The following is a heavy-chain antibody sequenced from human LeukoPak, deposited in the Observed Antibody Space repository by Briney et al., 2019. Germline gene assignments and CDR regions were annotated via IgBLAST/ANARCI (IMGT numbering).Heavy chain of an antibody. CDR2: ISAYNGNT. Sequence: GASVKVSCKASGYTFTSYGISWVRQAPGQGLEWMGWISAYNGNTNYAKKLQGRVTMTTDTSTSTAYMELRSLRSDDTAVYYCARDHCSGGSCYRRPTDYWGQGTLVTVSS. D-gene: IGHD2-15*01. V-gene: IGHV1-18*01. CDR1: GYTFTSYG. CDR3: ARDHCSGGSCYRRPTDY. J-gene: IGHJ4*02.